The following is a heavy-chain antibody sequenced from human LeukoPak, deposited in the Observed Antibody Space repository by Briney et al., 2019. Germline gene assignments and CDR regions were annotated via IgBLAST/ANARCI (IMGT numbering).Heavy chain of an antibody. CDR1: GGSISSGGYY. J-gene: IGHJ4*02. CDR2: IYYSGST. Sequence: SETLSLTCAVSGGSISSGGYYWSWIRQHPGKGLEWIGYIYYSGSTYYNPSLKSRVTISVDTSKNQFSLKLSSVTAADTAMYYCARDKGLAFDYWGQGTLVTVSS. V-gene: IGHV4-31*11. CDR3: ARDKGLAFDY. D-gene: IGHD3/OR15-3a*01.